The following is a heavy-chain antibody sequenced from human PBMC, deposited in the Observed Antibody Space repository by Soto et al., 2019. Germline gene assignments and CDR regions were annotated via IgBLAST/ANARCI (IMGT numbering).Heavy chain of an antibody. Sequence: SETLSLTCAVYGGSFSGYYWTWFRQPPGKGLEWIGYIYYSGSTNYNPSLKSRVTISVDTSKNQFSLKLSSVTAADTAVYYCARRYAGNFDYWGQGTLVTVSS. D-gene: IGHD2-8*01. CDR3: ARRYAGNFDY. CDR1: GGSFSGYY. CDR2: IYYSGST. J-gene: IGHJ4*02. V-gene: IGHV4-59*01.